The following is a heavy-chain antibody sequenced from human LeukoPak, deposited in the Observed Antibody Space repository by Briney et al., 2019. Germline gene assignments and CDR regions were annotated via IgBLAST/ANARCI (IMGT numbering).Heavy chain of an antibody. J-gene: IGHJ4*02. CDR2: TNHSGST. CDR1: GGSFSGYY. CDR3: ARVVEGDYFDY. V-gene: IGHV4-34*01. Sequence: PSETLSLTCAVYGGSFSGYYWSWIRQPPGKGLEWIGETNHSGSTNYNPSLKSRVTISVDTSKNQFSLKLSSVTAADTAVYYCARVVEGDYFDYWGQGTLVTVSS.